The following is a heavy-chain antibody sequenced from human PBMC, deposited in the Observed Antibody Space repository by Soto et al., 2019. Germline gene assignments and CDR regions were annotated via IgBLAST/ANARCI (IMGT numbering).Heavy chain of an antibody. Sequence: PSETLSLTCAVYGGSFSGYYWSWIRQPPGKGLEYIASIFYSGSTYYNPSLKSRVTISVDTSKNQFSLKLSSVTAADTAVYYCARTAHCTSTSCYSGWFDPWGQGTLVTVSS. CDR2: IFYSGST. J-gene: IGHJ5*02. CDR1: GGSFSGYY. V-gene: IGHV4-34*12. D-gene: IGHD2-2*01. CDR3: ARTAHCTSTSCYSGWFDP.